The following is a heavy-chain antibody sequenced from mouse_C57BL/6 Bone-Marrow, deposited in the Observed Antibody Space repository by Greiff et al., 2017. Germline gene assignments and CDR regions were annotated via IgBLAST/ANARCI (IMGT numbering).Heavy chain of an antibody. CDR1: GYTFTSYW. CDR3: AREGYGSRYAMDY. V-gene: IGHV1-64*01. D-gene: IGHD1-1*01. Sequence: QVQLQQPGAELVKPGASVKLSCKASGYTFTSYWMHWVKQRPGQGLEWIGMIHPNSGSTNYNEKFKSKATLTVDTSSSTAYMQLSSLTSEDSAVYYCAREGYGSRYAMDYWGQGTSVTVSS. CDR2: IHPNSGST. J-gene: IGHJ4*01.